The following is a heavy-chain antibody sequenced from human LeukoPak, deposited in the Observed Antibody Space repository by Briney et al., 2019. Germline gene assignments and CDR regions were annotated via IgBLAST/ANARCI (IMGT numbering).Heavy chain of an antibody. V-gene: IGHV1-2*02. J-gene: IGHJ6*03. Sequence: ASVKVSCTASGYTFTGYYMHWVRQAPGQGLEWMGWINPNSGGTNYAQKFQGRVTMTRDTSISTAYMELSRLRSDDTAVYYCARRGATVTTPRYYYYYYMDVWGKGTTVTVSS. CDR3: ARRGATVTTPRYYYYYYMDV. CDR1: GYTFTGYY. D-gene: IGHD4-11*01. CDR2: INPNSGGT.